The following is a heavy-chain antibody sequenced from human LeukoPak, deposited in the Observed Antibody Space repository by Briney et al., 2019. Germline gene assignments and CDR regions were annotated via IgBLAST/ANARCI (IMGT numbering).Heavy chain of an antibody. D-gene: IGHD6-13*01. CDR1: GYSFTSYW. V-gene: IGHV5-51*01. CDR2: IYPGDSDT. CDR3: ARSEGYSSSWYWFDP. Sequence: GESLKISCKGSGYSFTSYWIGWVRQMPGKGLEWMGIIYPGDSDTRYSPSFQGQVTISADKSLSTAHLQWSSLKASDTAMYYCARSEGYSSSWYWFDPWGQGTLVTVSS. J-gene: IGHJ5*02.